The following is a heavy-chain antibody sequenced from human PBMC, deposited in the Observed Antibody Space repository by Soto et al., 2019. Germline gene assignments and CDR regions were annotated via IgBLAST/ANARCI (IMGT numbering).Heavy chain of an antibody. CDR3: VKGHHYDTSGYYYPYYYSGMDV. CDR1: GYTFTSYY. CDR2: INPSDGRT. V-gene: IGHV1-46*01. J-gene: IGHJ6*02. Sequence: QVQLVQSGAEVKKPGASVTVSCKASGYTFTSYYMHWVRQAPGQGLEWMGIINPSDGRTSSAQKFQGRVTMNRDTATSTVYMELSSLSSEDTAVYYCVKGHHYDTSGYYYPYYYSGMDVWGQGTTVTVSS. D-gene: IGHD3-22*01.